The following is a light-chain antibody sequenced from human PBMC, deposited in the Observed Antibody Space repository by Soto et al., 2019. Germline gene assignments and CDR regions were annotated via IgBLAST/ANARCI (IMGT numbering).Light chain of an antibody. CDR1: QSVSSY. CDR2: DAS. Sequence: ELVFTQSQATLSLSPGVRSTLSFRASQSVSSYLAWYQQKPGQAPRLLIYDASTRATGIPARFSGSGSGTDFSLTITRLEPEDFAVYYCQKRSNWPPTFGQGTKVDI. J-gene: IGKJ1*01. V-gene: IGKV3-11*01. CDR3: QKRSNWPPT.